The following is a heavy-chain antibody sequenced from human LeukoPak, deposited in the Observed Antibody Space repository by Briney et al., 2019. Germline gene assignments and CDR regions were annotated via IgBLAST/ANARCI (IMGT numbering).Heavy chain of an antibody. J-gene: IGHJ4*02. CDR1: GFTFSSYW. Sequence: GGSLRLSCAASGFTFSSYWMHWVRHAPGKGLVWVSRINSDGSSTTYADSVKGRFTISRDNAKNTRYLQMNTLRAEDTAVYYCAKDREYSGNYGGGSNDYWGQGTLVTVSS. CDR3: AKDREYSGNYGGGSNDY. CDR2: INSDGSST. D-gene: IGHD1-26*01. V-gene: IGHV3-74*01.